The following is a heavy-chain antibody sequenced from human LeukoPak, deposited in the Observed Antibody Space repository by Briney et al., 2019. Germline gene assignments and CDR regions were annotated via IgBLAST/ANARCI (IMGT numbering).Heavy chain of an antibody. CDR3: ARLSPPDY. CDR2: ISYSGST. V-gene: IGHV4-59*08. CDR1: GGSINYYY. Sequence: PSETLSLTCTVSGGSINYYYWTWIRQPPGKGLEWIGYISYSGSTSYNPPLKSRVTISVDTSKNQFSLKLSSVTAADTAVYYCARLSPPDYWGQGTLVTVSS. J-gene: IGHJ4*02.